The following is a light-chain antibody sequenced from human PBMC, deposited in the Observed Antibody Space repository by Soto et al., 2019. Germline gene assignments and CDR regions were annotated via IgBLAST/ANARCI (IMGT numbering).Light chain of an antibody. Sequence: LTQPASVSGSPGQSITISCTGTSSDVGGYNYVSWYQQHPGKAPKLMIYEVGNRPSGVSNRFSGSKSGNTASLTISGLQAEDEADYYCSSYTSSSSYVFGTGTKVTVL. CDR2: EVG. CDR3: SSYTSSSSYV. J-gene: IGLJ1*01. CDR1: SSDVGGYNY. V-gene: IGLV2-14*01.